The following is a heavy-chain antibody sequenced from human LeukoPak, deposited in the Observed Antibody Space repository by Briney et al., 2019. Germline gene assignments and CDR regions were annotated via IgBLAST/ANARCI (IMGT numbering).Heavy chain of an antibody. Sequence: ASVKVSCTASGYTFTNYYMHWVRQAPGQGLEWMGRINPSGGSANYAQKFQGRVTMTRDMSTSTVYMELSSLRSEDTAVYYCARQGTYSNAIGLGYWGQGTPVTVSS. V-gene: IGHV1-46*01. CDR1: GYTFTNYY. CDR3: ARQGTYSNAIGLGY. D-gene: IGHD6-13*01. J-gene: IGHJ4*02. CDR2: INPSGGSA.